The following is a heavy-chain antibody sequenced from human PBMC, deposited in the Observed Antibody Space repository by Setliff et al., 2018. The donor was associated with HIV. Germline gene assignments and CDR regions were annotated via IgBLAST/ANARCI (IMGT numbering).Heavy chain of an antibody. Sequence: ASVKVSCKASATFTNVDIHWLRRATGQGLEWMGWMNTNSGVSGYGQKFQGRVTMTRDTSISTAYMELSSLTSEDTAVYYCARGKGVGGVIITGGLDVWGKGTTVTVSS. CDR3: ARGKGVGGVIITGGLDV. J-gene: IGHJ6*04. CDR2: MNTNSGVS. D-gene: IGHD3-10*01. V-gene: IGHV1-8*01. CDR1: ATFTNVD.